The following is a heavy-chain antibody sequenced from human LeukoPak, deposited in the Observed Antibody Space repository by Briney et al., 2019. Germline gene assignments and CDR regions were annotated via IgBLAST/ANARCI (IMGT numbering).Heavy chain of an antibody. Sequence: GGSLRLSCAASGFTFDDYAMHWVRQAPGKGLEWVSGISWNSGSIGYADSVKGRFTISRDNAKNSLYLQMNSLRAEDTALHYCAKDRTYDYVWGSYLDYWGQGTLVTVSS. D-gene: IGHD3-16*01. CDR2: ISWNSGSI. CDR1: GFTFDDYA. CDR3: AKDRTYDYVWGSYLDY. J-gene: IGHJ4*02. V-gene: IGHV3-9*01.